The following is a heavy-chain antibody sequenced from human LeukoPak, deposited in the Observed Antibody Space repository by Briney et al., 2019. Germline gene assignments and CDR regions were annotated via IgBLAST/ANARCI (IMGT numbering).Heavy chain of an antibody. V-gene: IGHV3-30*02. D-gene: IGHD3-3*01. CDR1: GFTFSSYG. J-gene: IGHJ4*02. CDR2: IRYDGSNK. Sequence: GGSLRLSCAASGFTFSSYGMHWVRQAPGKGLEWVAFIRYDGSNKYYADSVKGRFTISRDNSKNTLYLQMSSLRDEDTAVYYCAKDGVGDFWSGQGDYWGQGTLVTVSS. CDR3: AKDGVGDFWSGQGDY.